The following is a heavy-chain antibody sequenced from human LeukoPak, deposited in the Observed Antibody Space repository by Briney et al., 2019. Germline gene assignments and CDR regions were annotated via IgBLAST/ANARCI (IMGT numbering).Heavy chain of an antibody. CDR3: ANARRWGLQYYYCSGSYYRPSTDYMDV. CDR1: GFTFSSYD. CDR2: ISGSGGSK. D-gene: IGHD3-10*01. V-gene: IGHV3-23*01. Sequence: GGSLRLSCAASGFTFSSYDMSWVRQAPGKGLEWISAISGSGGSKYYADSVKGRFTISRDKSKNTLYLQMNSLRAEDTVVYYCANARRWGLQYYYCSGSYYRPSTDYMDVWGKGTTVTVSS. J-gene: IGHJ6*03.